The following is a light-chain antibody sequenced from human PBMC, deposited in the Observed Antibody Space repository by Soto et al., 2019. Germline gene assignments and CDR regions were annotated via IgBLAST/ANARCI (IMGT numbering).Light chain of an antibody. CDR3: QQYNTYSRT. CDR1: QSIRNW. Sequence: DIQMTQSPSSVGDRVTITCRASQSIRNWLAWYQQRPGKAPKLLIYKASSLEGGVPSRFSGSGSGTEFTLTISSLQPDDFATYYCQQYNTYSRTFGQGTKVEIK. V-gene: IGKV1-5*03. CDR2: KAS. J-gene: IGKJ1*01.